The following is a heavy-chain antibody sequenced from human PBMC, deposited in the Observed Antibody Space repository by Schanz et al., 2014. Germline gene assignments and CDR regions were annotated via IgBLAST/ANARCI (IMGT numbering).Heavy chain of an antibody. V-gene: IGHV3-64*07. CDR1: GFTFSVYS. D-gene: IGHD3-16*01. CDR3: VRDFGGVAYDI. CDR2: ITTSGSST. J-gene: IGHJ3*02. Sequence: EVQLVESGGGLVQPGGSLRLSCTASGFTFSVYSMHWVRQTPGKGLEHVSGITTSGSSTVYADSVKGRFTIYRDNSKNTVYLQMGRMRSELSAVYYCVRDFGGVAYDIWGPATLVTVSP.